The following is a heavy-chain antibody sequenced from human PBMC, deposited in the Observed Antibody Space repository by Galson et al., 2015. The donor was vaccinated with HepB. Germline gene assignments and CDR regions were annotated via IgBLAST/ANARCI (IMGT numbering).Heavy chain of an antibody. CDR1: GGSISSYY. V-gene: IGHV4-59*08. D-gene: IGHD3-22*01. Sequence: ETLSLTCTVSGGSISSYYWSWIRQPPGKGLEWIGYIYYSGSTNYNPSLKSRVTISVDTSKNQFSLKLSSVTAADTAVYYCARQVSGSSGYYYHSGPYYGMDVWGQGTTVTVSS. CDR2: IYYSGST. J-gene: IGHJ6*02. CDR3: ARQVSGSSGYYYHSGPYYGMDV.